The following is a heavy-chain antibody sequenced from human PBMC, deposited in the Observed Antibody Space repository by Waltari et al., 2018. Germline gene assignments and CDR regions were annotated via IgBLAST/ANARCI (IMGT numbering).Heavy chain of an antibody. D-gene: IGHD3-3*01. CDR1: GGSFSSYY. J-gene: IGHJ4*02. CDR2: IYYSGST. V-gene: IGHV4-59*01. CDR3: ARLAHDFWSGYYRGFDY. Sequence: QVQLQESGPGLVKPSETLSLTCTVSGGSFSSYYWSWTRPPPGKGLEWIGYIYYSGSTNYNPSLKSRVTISVDTSKNQFSLKLSSVTAADTAVYYCARLAHDFWSGYYRGFDYWGQGTLVTVSS.